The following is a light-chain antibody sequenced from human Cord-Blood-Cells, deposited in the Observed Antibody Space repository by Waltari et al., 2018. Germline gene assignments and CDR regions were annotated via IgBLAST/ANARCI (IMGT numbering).Light chain of an antibody. CDR2: LGS. CDR1: QSLLHSNGYNY. V-gene: IGKV2-28*01. CDR3: VQALQSPPYS. J-gene: IGKJ2*03. Sequence: DIVMTQSPLSLPVTPGEPASISCRSSQSLLHSNGYNYLDWYLQKPGQSPQLLIYLGSNRAAGVPDRFSGRGSGTDFTLKISRLDAEDVGVYYCVQALQSPPYSFGQGTNVEIK.